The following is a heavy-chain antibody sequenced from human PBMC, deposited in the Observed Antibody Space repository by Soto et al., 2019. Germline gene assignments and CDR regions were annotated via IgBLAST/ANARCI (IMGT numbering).Heavy chain of an antibody. D-gene: IGHD3-22*01. Sequence: SETLSLTCPVSGGSISSYYWSWIRQPPGKGLEWIGYIYYSGSTNYNPSLKSRVTISVDTSKNQFSLKLSSVTAADTAVYYCARVLYYYDSSGYYWWFDPWGQGTLVTVSS. CDR1: GGSISSYY. J-gene: IGHJ5*02. V-gene: IGHV4-59*01. CDR2: IYYSGST. CDR3: ARVLYYYDSSGYYWWFDP.